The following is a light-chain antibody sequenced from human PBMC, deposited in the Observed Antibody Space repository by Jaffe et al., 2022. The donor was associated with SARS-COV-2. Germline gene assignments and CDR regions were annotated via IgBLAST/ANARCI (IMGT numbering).Light chain of an antibody. CDR1: SSDVGNYNY. Sequence: QSALTQPRSVSGSPGQSVAISCTGTSSDVGNYNYVSWYQQHPGKAPKIIIYDVSKWPSGVPDRFSGSKSGNTASLTISGLQAEDEADYYCCSYAGSYSLVFGGGTKLTVL. J-gene: IGLJ2*01. V-gene: IGLV2-11*01. CDR3: CSYAGSYSLV. CDR2: DVS.